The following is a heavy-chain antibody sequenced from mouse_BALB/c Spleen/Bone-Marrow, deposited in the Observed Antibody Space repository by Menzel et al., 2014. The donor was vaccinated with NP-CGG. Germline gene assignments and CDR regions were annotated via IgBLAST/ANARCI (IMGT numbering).Heavy chain of an antibody. Sequence: EVHLVESGGGLVKPGGSLKLSCAASGFTFRDYYMYWVRQTPEKRLEWVATISDGGTYTYYSDSVKGRFTISRDKAKNSMSLQMTNLMSEDTAMYRCVRDGDYRYAWFSYWGQGTLVTVSA. J-gene: IGHJ3*01. CDR1: GFTFRDYY. D-gene: IGHD2-14*01. CDR2: ISDGGTYT. V-gene: IGHV5-4*02. CDR3: VRDGDYRYAWFSY.